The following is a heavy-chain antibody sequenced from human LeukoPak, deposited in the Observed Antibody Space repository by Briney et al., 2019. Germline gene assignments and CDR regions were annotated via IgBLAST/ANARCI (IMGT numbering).Heavy chain of an antibody. CDR2: INPNSGGT. CDR3: ARGGAAGTYDIVVVPAAMHWFDP. V-gene: IGHV1-2*04. CDR1: GYTFTGYY. D-gene: IGHD2-2*01. J-gene: IGHJ5*02. Sequence: ASVKVSCKASGYTFTGYYMHWVRQAPGQGLEWMGWINPNSGGTNYAQKFQGWVTMTRDTSISTAYMELSRLRSDDTAVYYCARGGAAGTYDIVVVPAAMHWFDPWGQGTLVTVSS.